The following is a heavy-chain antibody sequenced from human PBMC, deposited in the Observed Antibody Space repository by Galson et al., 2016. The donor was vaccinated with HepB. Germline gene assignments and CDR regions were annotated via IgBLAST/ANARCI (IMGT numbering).Heavy chain of an antibody. J-gene: IGHJ5*02. V-gene: IGHV3-74*01. CDR3: ARDLAGAYDL. CDR1: GFILSSYW. Sequence: SLRLSCAASGFILSSYWMHWVRQVPGKGLQWVSRINDNDGSFTDYADSVRGRFTISRDTAKKTLYLQMKRLRGEDTAVYYCARDLAGAYDLWGQGTLVIVSS. CDR2: INDNDGSFT. D-gene: IGHD1-26*01.